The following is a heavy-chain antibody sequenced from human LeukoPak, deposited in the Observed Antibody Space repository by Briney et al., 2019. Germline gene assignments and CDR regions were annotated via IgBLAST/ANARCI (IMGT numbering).Heavy chain of an antibody. J-gene: IGHJ4*02. CDR2: ISYDGSNK. Sequence: GGSLRLSCAASGFTFSSYATHWVRQAPGKGLEWVAVISYDGSNKYYADSVKGRFTISRDNSKNTLYLQTNSLRAEDTAVYYCAKARNDFWSGSDYWGQGILVTVSS. CDR1: GFTFSSYA. D-gene: IGHD3-3*01. CDR3: AKARNDFWSGSDY. V-gene: IGHV3-30-3*01.